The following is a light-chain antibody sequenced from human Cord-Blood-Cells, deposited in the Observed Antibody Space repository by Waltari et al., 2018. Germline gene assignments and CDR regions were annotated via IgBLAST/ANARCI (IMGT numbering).Light chain of an antibody. V-gene: IGLV1-44*01. CDR1: SSNIGSNT. Sequence: QSVLTQPPSASGTPGQRVTISCSGSSSNIGSNTVNWYQQLPGTAPKLLIYSNNPRPSGGPDRFARSKSGSSASLAISGLQSEDEADYYCAAWDDSLNGRVFGGGTKLTVL. CDR2: SNN. J-gene: IGLJ2*01. CDR3: AAWDDSLNGRV.